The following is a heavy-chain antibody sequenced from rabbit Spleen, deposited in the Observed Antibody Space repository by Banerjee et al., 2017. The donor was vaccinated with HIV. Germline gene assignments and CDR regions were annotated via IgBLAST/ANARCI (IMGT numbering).Heavy chain of an antibody. D-gene: IGHD8-1*01. J-gene: IGHJ3*01. CDR2: IPSSSALNT. V-gene: IGHV1S45*01. CDR1: GFDFSTYA. Sequence: QEQLRETGGGLIQPGASLTLTCKASGFDFSTYAMSWVRQAPGKGLEWIAWIPSSSALNTFYASWAKGRFTISKASSAAVTLQMTSLTAADTATYFCARDAGSSFSSYGMDLWGQGTLVTVS. CDR3: ARDAGSSFSSYGMDL.